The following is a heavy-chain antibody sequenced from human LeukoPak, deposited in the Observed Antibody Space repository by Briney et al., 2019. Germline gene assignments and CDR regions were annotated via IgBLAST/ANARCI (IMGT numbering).Heavy chain of an antibody. Sequence: PGGSLRLSCAASGFTFSDYYMSWIRQAPGKGLEWVSAISGSGGSTYYADSVKGRFTISRDNSTNTLYLQMNSLRAEDTAVYYCAKGRGWYDGNFDYWGQGTLVTVSS. D-gene: IGHD6-19*01. V-gene: IGHV3-23*01. CDR1: GFTFSDYY. CDR2: ISGSGGST. CDR3: AKGRGWYDGNFDY. J-gene: IGHJ4*02.